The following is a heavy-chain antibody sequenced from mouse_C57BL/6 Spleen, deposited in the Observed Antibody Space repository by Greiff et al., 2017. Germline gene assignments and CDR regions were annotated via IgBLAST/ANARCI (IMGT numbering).Heavy chain of an antibody. V-gene: IGHV1-52*01. D-gene: IGHD2-2*01. CDR3: ASRGYDGYFDY. CDR1: GYTFTSYW. Sequence: QVQLQQPGAELVRPGSSVKLSCKASGYTFTSYWMHWVKQRPIQGLEWIGNIDPSDSETHYNQKFKDKATLTVDKSSSTAYMQLSSLTSEDSAVYYCASRGYDGYFDYWGQGTTLTVSS. CDR2: IDPSDSET. J-gene: IGHJ2*01.